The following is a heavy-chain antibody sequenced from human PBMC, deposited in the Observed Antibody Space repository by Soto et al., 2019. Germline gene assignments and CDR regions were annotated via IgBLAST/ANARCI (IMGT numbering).Heavy chain of an antibody. J-gene: IGHJ4*02. Sequence: QVQLQQWGAGLLKPSETLSLTCAVYGGSFSGYYWSWIRQPPGKGLEWIGEINHSGSTNYNPSLKVRVTISVDTSKNQFSLKLSSVTAADTAVYYCARLVTYYYGSGSPSDYWGQGTLVTVSS. D-gene: IGHD3-10*01. CDR1: GGSFSGYY. CDR2: INHSGST. CDR3: ARLVTYYYGSGSPSDY. V-gene: IGHV4-34*01.